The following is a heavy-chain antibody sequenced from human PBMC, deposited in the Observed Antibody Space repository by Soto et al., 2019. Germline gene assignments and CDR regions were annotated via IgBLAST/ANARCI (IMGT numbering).Heavy chain of an antibody. CDR2: INHSGST. CDR1: VWSFSVYY. D-gene: IGHD2-2*01. J-gene: IGHJ6*03. V-gene: IGHV4-34*01. Sequence: RSEALSITCAVYVWSFSVYYLSWIRQPPVKGLEWIGEINHSGSTNYNPSLKSRVTISVDTSKNQFSLKLSSVTAADTAVYYCARGWCSSTSCRYYYYYMDVWGKGTTVTVSS. CDR3: ARGWCSSTSCRYYYYYMDV.